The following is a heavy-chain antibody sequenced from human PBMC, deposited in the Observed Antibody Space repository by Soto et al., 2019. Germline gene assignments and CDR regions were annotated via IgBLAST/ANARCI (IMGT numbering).Heavy chain of an antibody. V-gene: IGHV3-23*01. J-gene: IGHJ4*02. CDR3: AKARRHYDILTGYYIDY. CDR1: GFTFSSYA. CDR2: ISGSGGST. D-gene: IGHD3-9*01. Sequence: GGSLRLSCAASGFTFSSYAMSWVRQAPGKGLEWVSAISGSGGSTYYADSVKGRFTISRDNSKNTLYLQMNSLRAEDTAVYYCAKARRHYDILTGYYIDYWGQGTLVTVSS.